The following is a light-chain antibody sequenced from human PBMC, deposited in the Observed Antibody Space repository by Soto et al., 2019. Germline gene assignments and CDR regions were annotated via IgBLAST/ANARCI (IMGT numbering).Light chain of an antibody. V-gene: IGLV2-14*01. CDR1: NSDVGGYNY. CDR3: SSYTSSSPYVV. CDR2: DVS. Sequence: QSALTQPASVSGSPGQSITISCTGTNSDVGGYNYVSWYQQHPGKAPKLMIYDVSNRPSGVSNRFSGSKSGNTASLTISGLQAEDEADYYCSSYTSSSPYVVFGGGTKLTVL. J-gene: IGLJ2*01.